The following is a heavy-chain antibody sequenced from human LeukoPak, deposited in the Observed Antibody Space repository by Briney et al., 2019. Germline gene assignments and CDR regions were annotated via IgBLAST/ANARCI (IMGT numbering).Heavy chain of an antibody. CDR1: GFSFSDYY. CDR2: IGSTI. V-gene: IGHV3-11*04. D-gene: IGHD1-7*01. J-gene: IGHJ4*02. CDR3: ARDAGITGTTDLDY. Sequence: GGSLRLSCVASGFSFSDYYMSWIRQAPGKGLEWVSYIGSTIYYADSVKGRFTISRDNAKNSLYLQMNSLRAEDTAVYYCARDAGITGTTDLDYWGQGTLVTVSS.